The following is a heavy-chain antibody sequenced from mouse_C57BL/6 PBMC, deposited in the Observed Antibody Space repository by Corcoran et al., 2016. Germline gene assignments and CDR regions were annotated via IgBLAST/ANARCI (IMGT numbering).Heavy chain of an antibody. CDR1: GYTFTSYG. CDR2: IYPRSGNT. J-gene: IGHJ2*01. V-gene: IGHV1-81*01. CDR3: ARGYYDYVSYYFDY. D-gene: IGHD2-4*01. Sequence: QVQLQQSGAELARPGASVKLSCKASGYTFTSYGISWVKQRTGQGLEWIGEIYPRSGNTYYNEKFKGKATLTADKSSSTAYMELRSMTSEDSAVYFCARGYYDYVSYYFDYWGQGTTLTVSS.